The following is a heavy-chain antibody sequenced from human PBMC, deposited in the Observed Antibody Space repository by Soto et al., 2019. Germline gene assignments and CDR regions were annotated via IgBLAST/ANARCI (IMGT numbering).Heavy chain of an antibody. CDR1: VFSLTTSGVG. Sequence: QITLKESGPTLVKPTQTLTLTCTFSVFSLTTSGVGVGWIRQPPGKALEWLAPIYWDDEKRYSPSLQSRPTITKNASKNQVDLTVTNLNPLDTGTYYCAHRLDASSDAAFDIWGQGIMVYVSS. V-gene: IGHV2-5*02. J-gene: IGHJ3*02. D-gene: IGHD6-6*01. CDR2: IYWDDEK. CDR3: AHRLDASSDAAFDI.